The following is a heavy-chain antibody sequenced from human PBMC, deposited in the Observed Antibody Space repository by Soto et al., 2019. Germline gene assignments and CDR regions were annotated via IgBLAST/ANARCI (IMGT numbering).Heavy chain of an antibody. Sequence: QVQLQESGPGLVKPSETLSLTCTVSGGSISSYYWSWIRQPPGKGLEWIGYIYYSGRTNYNPSLKSRVTISVDTSKYQFSLKLSSVTAAYTAVYYCAGTADCVPYWYFDLWGRGTLVTVSS. CDR2: IYYSGRT. CDR3: AGTADCVPYWYFDL. D-gene: IGHD6-13*01. J-gene: IGHJ2*01. CDR1: GGSISSYY. V-gene: IGHV4-59*01.